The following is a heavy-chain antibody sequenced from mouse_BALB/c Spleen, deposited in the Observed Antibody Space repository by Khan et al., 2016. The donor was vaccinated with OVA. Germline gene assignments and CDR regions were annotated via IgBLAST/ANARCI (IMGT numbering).Heavy chain of an antibody. CDR2: TNTYTGEP. D-gene: IGHD2-14*01. J-gene: IGHJ4*01. CDR1: GYTFTNYG. CDR3: ARVGYHGTMDY. Sequence: QIQLVQSGPDLKKPGETVKISCKASGYTFTNYGMNWVKQVPGKGLKWMGWTNTYTGEPTYADDFKGRFAFSLETSASTAYLQITNLKNEDTATFFGARVGYHGTMDYWGQGTSVTVSS. V-gene: IGHV9-3-1*01.